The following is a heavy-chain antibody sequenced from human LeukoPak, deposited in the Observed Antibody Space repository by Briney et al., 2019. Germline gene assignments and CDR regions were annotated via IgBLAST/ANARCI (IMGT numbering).Heavy chain of an antibody. CDR1: GGSFSSGNYY. J-gene: IGHJ4*02. CDR3: AKGGYCSGGSCYARFDY. D-gene: IGHD2-15*01. V-gene: IGHV4-61*01. Sequence: SETLSLTCTVSGGSFSSGNYYWSWIRQPPGKGLEWIGYIYYSGSTNYNPSLKSRVTISVDTSKNQFSLKLSSVTAADTAVYYCAKGGYCSGGSCYARFDYWGQGTLVTVSS. CDR2: IYYSGST.